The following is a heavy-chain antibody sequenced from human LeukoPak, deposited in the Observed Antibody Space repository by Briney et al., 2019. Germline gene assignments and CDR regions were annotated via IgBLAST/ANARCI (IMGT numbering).Heavy chain of an antibody. CDR3: ARGGCSGGSCYEDASDI. D-gene: IGHD2-15*01. V-gene: IGHV4-34*01. CDR1: GGSFSGHY. J-gene: IGHJ3*02. Sequence: SETLSLTCAVYGGSFSGHYWSWIRQPPGKGLEWIGEINHSGSTNYNPSLKSRVTISVDTSKNQFSLKLSSVTAADTAVYYCARGGCSGGSCYEDASDIWGQGTMVTVSS. CDR2: INHSGST.